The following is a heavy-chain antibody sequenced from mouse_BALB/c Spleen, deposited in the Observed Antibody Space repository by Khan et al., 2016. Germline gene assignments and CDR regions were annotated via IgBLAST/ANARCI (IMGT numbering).Heavy chain of an antibody. V-gene: IGHV9-3-1*01. CDR1: GYTFTNYG. Sequence: QIQLVQSGPELKKPGKTVKISCKATGYTFTNYGMNWVKQAPGKGLKWMGWINTYSGESTYADDFKGRFAFSLGTSANTAYLQINNLKHEATATXFFVRHRYYYGSSRYFDVWGAGTTATVSS. D-gene: IGHD1-1*01. CDR2: INTYSGES. CDR3: VRHRYYYGSSRYFDV. J-gene: IGHJ1*01.